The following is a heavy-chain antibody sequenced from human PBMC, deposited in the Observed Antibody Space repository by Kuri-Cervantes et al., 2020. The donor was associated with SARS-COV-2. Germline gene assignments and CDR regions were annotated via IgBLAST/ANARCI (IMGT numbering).Heavy chain of an antibody. CDR2: INHTGST. D-gene: IGHD6-13*01. J-gene: IGHJ4*02. CDR1: GGSFSAYQ. Sequence: SQTLSLTCAVHGGSFSAYQWSWIRQPPGKGLEWIGEINHTGSTSYNPSLKSRLTISLDTSKNQFSLKLSSVTAADTAVYYCARGVAAAGKTFDYWGQGTLVTVSS. V-gene: IGHV4-34*01. CDR3: ARGVAAAGKTFDY.